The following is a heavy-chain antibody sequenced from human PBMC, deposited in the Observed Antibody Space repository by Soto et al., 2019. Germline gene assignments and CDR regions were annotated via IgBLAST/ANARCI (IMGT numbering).Heavy chain of an antibody. CDR1: GFTLSDHY. CDR3: ARYTTDWVVGH. CDR2: SRDKAQGYST. V-gene: IGHV3-72*01. Sequence: EVQLVESGGGLVQPGGSLRLSCAGSGFTLSDHYIDWVRQAPGKGLEWVGRSRDKAQGYSTAYAASVKGRFTTSRDESKNSVYLQMNSLKTEDTAVYYCARYTTDWVVGHWGQGALVTVSS. J-gene: IGHJ4*02. D-gene: IGHD3-16*02.